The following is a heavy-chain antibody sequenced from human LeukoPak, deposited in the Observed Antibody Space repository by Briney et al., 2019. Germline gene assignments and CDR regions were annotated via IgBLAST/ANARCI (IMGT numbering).Heavy chain of an antibody. V-gene: IGHV4-61*05. D-gene: IGHD2-21*01. Sequence: SETLSLTCTVSGGSISSSSYYWSWIRQSPGKGLEWIGYVFYSGSTNYNPSLESRVTISVDTSKNQFFLRLKSVTAADTAVYYCAKRVRLAAVENWFDPWGQGILVTVSS. CDR2: VFYSGST. J-gene: IGHJ5*02. CDR1: GGSISSSSYY. CDR3: AKRVRLAAVENWFDP.